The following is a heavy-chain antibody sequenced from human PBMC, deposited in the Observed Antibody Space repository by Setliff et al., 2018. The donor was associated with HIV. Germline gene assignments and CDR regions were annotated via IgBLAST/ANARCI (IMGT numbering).Heavy chain of an antibody. V-gene: IGHV1-8*02. D-gene: IGHD3-22*01. CDR1: GYTFTNYD. J-gene: IGHJ4*02. CDR2: ISAYNGNT. CDR3: ARATDYDSSGYYSLNFDY. Sequence: ASVKVSCKASGYTFTNYDINWVRQATGQGLEWMGWISAYNGNTYYAEKFQGRVTMTRNTSISTAYMELSSLRSEDTAVYYCARATDYDSSGYYSLNFDYWGQGTLVTVSS.